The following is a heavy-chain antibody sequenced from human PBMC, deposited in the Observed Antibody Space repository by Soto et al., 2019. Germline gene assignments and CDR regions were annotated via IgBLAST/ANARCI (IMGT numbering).Heavy chain of an antibody. CDR2: IRSKAYGGTT. D-gene: IGHD6-19*01. CDR3: TRDRQQWPPGYNWFDP. V-gene: IGHV3-49*03. Sequence: GGSLRLSCTASGFTFGDYAMSWFRQAPGKGLEWVGFIRSKAYGGTTEYAASVKGRFTISRDDSKSIAYLQMNSLKTEDTAVYYCTRDRQQWPPGYNWFDPWGQGTLVTVSS. J-gene: IGHJ5*02. CDR1: GFTFGDYA.